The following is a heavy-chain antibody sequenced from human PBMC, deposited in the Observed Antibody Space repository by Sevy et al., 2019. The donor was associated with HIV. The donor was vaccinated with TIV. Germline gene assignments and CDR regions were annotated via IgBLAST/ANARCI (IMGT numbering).Heavy chain of an antibody. Sequence: ASVKVSCKASGYTFTGYYMRWVRQAPGQGLEWMGWINPNTSATNYAQKFRGRVTMTRDTSISTAYMELSSLRSDDTAVYYCTRDRQHSRDIWGHGTMVTVSS. CDR2: INPNTSAT. CDR1: GYTFTGYY. J-gene: IGHJ3*02. D-gene: IGHD3-3*02. CDR3: TRDRQHSRDI. V-gene: IGHV1-2*02.